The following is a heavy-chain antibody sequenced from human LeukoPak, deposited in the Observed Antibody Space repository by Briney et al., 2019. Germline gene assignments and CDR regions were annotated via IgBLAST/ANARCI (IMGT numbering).Heavy chain of an antibody. CDR3: ARDRGAGYSYGGNWFDP. CDR2: FDPEDGET. J-gene: IGHJ5*02. D-gene: IGHD5-18*01. V-gene: IGHV1-24*01. Sequence: GASVKVSCKVSGYTLTELSMHWVRQAPGKGLEWMGGFDPEDGETIYAQKFQGRLTMTRDTSTSTVYMEMNSLRSEDTAVYYCARDRGAGYSYGGNWFDPWGQGTLVTVSS. CDR1: GYTLTELS.